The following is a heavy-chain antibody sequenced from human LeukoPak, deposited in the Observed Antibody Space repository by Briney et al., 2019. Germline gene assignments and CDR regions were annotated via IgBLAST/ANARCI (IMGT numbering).Heavy chain of an antibody. Sequence: GESLKISCKGSGYSFTSYWIGWVRQMPGKGLEWMGIIYPGDSDTRYSPSFQGQVTISADKSISTAYLQWSSLKASDTAMYYCARRPGYSSGWRGPYYFDYWGQGTLVTVSS. CDR1: GYSFTSYW. J-gene: IGHJ4*02. V-gene: IGHV5-51*01. CDR3: ARRPGYSSGWRGPYYFDY. CDR2: IYPGDSDT. D-gene: IGHD6-19*01.